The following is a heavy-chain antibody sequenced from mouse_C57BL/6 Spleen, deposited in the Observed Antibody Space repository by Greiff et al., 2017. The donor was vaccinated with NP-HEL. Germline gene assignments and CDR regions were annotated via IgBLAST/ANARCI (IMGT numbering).Heavy chain of an antibody. CDR3: ARPNGYDGTWFAY. V-gene: IGHV1-53*01. Sequence: QVQLQQSGTELVKPGASVKLSCKASGYTFTSYWMHWVKQRPGQGLEWIGNINPSNGGTNYNEKFKSKATLTVDKSSSTAYMQLSSLTSEDSAVYYCARPNGYDGTWFAYWGQGTLVTVSA. CDR2: INPSNGGT. D-gene: IGHD2-2*01. J-gene: IGHJ3*01. CDR1: GYTFTSYW.